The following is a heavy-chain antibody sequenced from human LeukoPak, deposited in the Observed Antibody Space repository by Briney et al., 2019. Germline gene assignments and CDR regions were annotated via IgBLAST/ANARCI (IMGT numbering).Heavy chain of an antibody. D-gene: IGHD3/OR15-3a*01. Sequence: SSETLSLTCAVYGGSFSSYSWSWIRQSPGKGLEWIGEINHSGTTVYNPSLKSRVTLSVDTSKKQFSLKLNSVTAADTAVYYCAIDYMTGTGNAGGYWGQGTLVTVSS. CDR2: INHSGTT. CDR1: GGSFSSYS. J-gene: IGHJ4*02. V-gene: IGHV4-34*01. CDR3: AIDYMTGTGNAGGY.